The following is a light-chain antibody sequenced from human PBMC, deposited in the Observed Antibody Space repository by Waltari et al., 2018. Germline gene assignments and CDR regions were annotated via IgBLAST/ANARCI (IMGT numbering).Light chain of an antibody. J-gene: IGKJ5*01. CDR2: MSY. Sequence: DXVXTXSPLSLPVTPGEXXSISCRSSQSLLHSNGYNYLDWYLQKPGQSPQLLIYMSYXRXSGXPDRFXGSGSGTDFTLXXSRVEXEDIXFYYCXXXXQTPPITFXXXTXXEIK. CDR1: QSLLHSNGYNY. CDR3: XXXXQTPPIT. V-gene: IGKV2-28*01.